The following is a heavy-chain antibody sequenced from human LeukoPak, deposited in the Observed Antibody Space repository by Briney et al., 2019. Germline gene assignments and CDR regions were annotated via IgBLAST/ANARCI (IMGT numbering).Heavy chain of an antibody. CDR2: ISGSGGST. Sequence: GGSLRLSCAASGFTFSDYWMHWVRQVPGKGLEWVSGISGSGGSTYYADSVKGRFTISRDNFKNTLYLQMNSLRAEDTAVYYCAKDLRYSGSPRAFDIWGQGTMVSVSS. CDR3: AKDLRYSGSPRAFDI. V-gene: IGHV3-23*01. CDR1: GFTFSDYW. D-gene: IGHD1-26*01. J-gene: IGHJ3*02.